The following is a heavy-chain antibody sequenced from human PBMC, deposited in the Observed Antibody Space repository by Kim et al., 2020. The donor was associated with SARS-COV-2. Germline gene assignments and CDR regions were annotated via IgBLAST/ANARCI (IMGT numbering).Heavy chain of an antibody. CDR3: AKDRGGSGWPVFDY. CDR1: GFTLSNNA. D-gene: IGHD6-19*01. J-gene: IGHJ4*02. Sequence: GGSLRLSCAVSGFTLSNNAMSWVRQAPGRGLEWVSTIHPRAETTYYADSVNGRFTIYRDSSNHTLYLQLNSLRADDTAVYYCAKDRGGSGWPVFDYWGQGTRVTVSS. V-gene: IGHV3-23*01. CDR2: IHPRAETT.